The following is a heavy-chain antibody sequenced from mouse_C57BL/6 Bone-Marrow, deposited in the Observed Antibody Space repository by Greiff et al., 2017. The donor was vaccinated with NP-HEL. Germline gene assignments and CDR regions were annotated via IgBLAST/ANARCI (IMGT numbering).Heavy chain of an antibody. CDR1: GYTFTSYD. CDR3: ARGVYYYGSSYDYFDY. Sequence: QVQLKQSGPELVKPGASVKLSCKASGYTFTSYDINWVKQRPGQGLEWIGWIYPRDGSTKYNEKFKGKATLTVDTSSSTAYMELHSLTSEDSAVYFCARGVYYYGSSYDYFDYWGQGTTLTVSS. J-gene: IGHJ2*01. D-gene: IGHD1-1*01. CDR2: IYPRDGST. V-gene: IGHV1-85*01.